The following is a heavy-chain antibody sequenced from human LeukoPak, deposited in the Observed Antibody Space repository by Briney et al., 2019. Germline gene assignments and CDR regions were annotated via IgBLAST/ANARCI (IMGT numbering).Heavy chain of an antibody. V-gene: IGHV5-51*01. CDR2: IYPGDSDT. CDR1: GYSFTSYW. J-gene: IGHJ1*01. D-gene: IGHD2-15*01. CDR3: ASLRYCSGGSCFPYFQH. Sequence: GESLKISCKGSGYSFTSYWIGWVRQMPGKGLEWMGIIYPGDSDTRYSPSFQGQVTISADKSISTAYLQWSSLKASDTAMYYCASLRYCSGGSCFPYFQHWGQGTLVTVSS.